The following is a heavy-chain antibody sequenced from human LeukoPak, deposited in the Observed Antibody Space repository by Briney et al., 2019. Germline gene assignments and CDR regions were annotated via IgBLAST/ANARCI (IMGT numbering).Heavy chain of an antibody. V-gene: IGHV3-66*01. D-gene: IGHD1-26*01. J-gene: IGHJ4*02. CDR1: GFGVSVNY. CDR3: AAKGNGYTGIYVFAH. Sequence: LSGGSLRLSCAASGFGVSVNYMSWVRQAPGKGLEWVSVLYASGTTKYADSVKGRFTISRDTSDNTLNLQMNGLGAEDSAVYYCAAKGNGYTGIYVFAHWGQGTLVTVSA. CDR2: LYASGTT.